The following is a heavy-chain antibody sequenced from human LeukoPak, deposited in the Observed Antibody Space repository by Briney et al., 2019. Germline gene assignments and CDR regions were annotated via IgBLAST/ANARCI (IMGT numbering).Heavy chain of an antibody. CDR1: GFTFSNSW. CDR2: INPDGSKV. V-gene: IGHV3-7*01. D-gene: IGHD2-15*01. J-gene: IGHJ4*02. CDR3: ARDRGYSSFDY. Sequence: GGSLRLSCAAYGFTFSNSWMTLVRQAPGKDLEWVATINPDGSKVAYVGSVKGRFTISRDNAKNSVYLQMSSLRVEETGVFYCARDRGYSSFDYWGQGALVAVSS.